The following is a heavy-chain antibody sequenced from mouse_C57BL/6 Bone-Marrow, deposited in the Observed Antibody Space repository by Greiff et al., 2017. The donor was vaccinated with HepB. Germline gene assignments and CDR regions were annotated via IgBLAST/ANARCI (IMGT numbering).Heavy chain of an antibody. CDR2: IFPGSGST. V-gene: IGHV1-75*01. CDR1: GYTFTDYY. D-gene: IGHD1-1*01. CDR3: ARRKIFYYYGSIYAMDY. J-gene: IGHJ4*01. Sequence: QVQLKQSGPELVKPGASVKISCKASGYTFTDYYINWVKQRPGQGLEWIGWIFPGSGSTYYNEKFKGKATLTVDKSSSTAYMLLSSLTSEDSAVYFCARRKIFYYYGSIYAMDYWGQGTSVTVSS.